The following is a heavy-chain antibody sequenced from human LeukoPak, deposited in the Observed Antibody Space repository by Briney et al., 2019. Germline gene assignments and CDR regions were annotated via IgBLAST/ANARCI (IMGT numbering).Heavy chain of an antibody. V-gene: IGHV4-39*01. D-gene: IGHD3-16*02. J-gene: IGHJ4*02. CDR1: GGSISSSSYY. CDR3: ARLRDYVWVSYRFVFDY. CDR2: IYYSGST. Sequence: SETLSLTCTVSGGSISSSSYYWGWIGQPPGKGLEWIGSIYYSGSTYYDPPLKSRVTISVDTSKNQFSLKLSSVTAADTAVYYCARLRDYVWVSYRFVFDYWGQGTLVSVSS.